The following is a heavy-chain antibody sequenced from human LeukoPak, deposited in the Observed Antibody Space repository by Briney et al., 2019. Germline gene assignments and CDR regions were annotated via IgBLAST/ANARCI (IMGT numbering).Heavy chain of an antibody. V-gene: IGHV3-7*01. J-gene: IGHJ1*01. D-gene: IGHD1-26*01. CDR3: ARISGSSKKYFQH. CDR1: GFTFSNYW. CDR2: IEQDGSEK. Sequence: GGSLRLSCAASGFTFSNYWMSWVRQAPGKGLEWVVNIEQDGSEKYYVDSVKGRFTISRDNANNSVYLQMNSLRAEDTALYYCARISGSSKKYFQHWGQGTLVTVSS.